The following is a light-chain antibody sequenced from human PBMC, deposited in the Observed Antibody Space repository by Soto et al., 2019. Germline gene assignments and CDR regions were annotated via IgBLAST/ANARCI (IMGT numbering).Light chain of an antibody. CDR3: QQYNNWPPIT. CDR1: QSISSN. Sequence: EIVMTQSPATLSVSPGERATLSCRASQSISSNLAWFQQKPGQAPRLLIYGASTRATGIPVRFSGSGSGTEFTLTISSLQSEDFAVYSCQQYNNWPPITFGQGTRLDIK. CDR2: GAS. J-gene: IGKJ5*01. V-gene: IGKV3-15*01.